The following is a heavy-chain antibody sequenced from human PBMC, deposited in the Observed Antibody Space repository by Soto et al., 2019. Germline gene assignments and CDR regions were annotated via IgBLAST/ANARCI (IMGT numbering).Heavy chain of an antibody. CDR3: ARRTVNIRTFYSGLKTHCFDY. J-gene: IGHJ4*02. V-gene: IGHV4-39*01. CDR1: GDSMSSSDYY. D-gene: IGHD6-19*01. Sequence: QLQLHESGPGLVKPSETLSLTCAVSGDSMSSSDYYWGWIRQPPGKGLEWIGSIYYSGSTYYNPSRQRRVAISVDTSKKQFSLKLKSDTAADTAIYYCARRTVNIRTFYSGLKTHCFDYWGQGAPVTVSS. CDR2: IYYSGST.